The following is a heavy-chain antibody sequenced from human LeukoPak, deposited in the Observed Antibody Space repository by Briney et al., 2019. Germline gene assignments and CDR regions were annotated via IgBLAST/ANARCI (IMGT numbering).Heavy chain of an antibody. CDR3: ARSGYYFDY. D-gene: IGHD3-22*01. CDR1: GGSISSYY. Sequence: PSETLSLTCTVSGGSISSYYWSWTRQPPGKGLEWIGYIYYSGSTNYNPSLKSRVTISVDTSKNQFSLKLSSVTAADTAVYYCARSGYYFDYWGQGTLVTVSS. CDR2: IYYSGST. J-gene: IGHJ4*02. V-gene: IGHV4-59*01.